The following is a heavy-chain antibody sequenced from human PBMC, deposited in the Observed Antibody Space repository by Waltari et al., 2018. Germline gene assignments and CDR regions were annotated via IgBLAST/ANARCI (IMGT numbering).Heavy chain of an antibody. J-gene: IGHJ5*02. V-gene: IGHV1-2*06. CDR3: ARESAFSTSWYPGFDP. Sequence: QVELVQSGAEVRKPGASVKVSCKASGYSLTSYYMHWVRQAPGLGLEWTGRMNPNSGETNSAPKLQGRVTLTRDTSVNTAFLELRSLTSDDTAVYFCARESAFSTSWYPGFDPWGQGTLVTVAS. CDR2: MNPNSGET. D-gene: IGHD2-2*01. CDR1: GYSLTSYY.